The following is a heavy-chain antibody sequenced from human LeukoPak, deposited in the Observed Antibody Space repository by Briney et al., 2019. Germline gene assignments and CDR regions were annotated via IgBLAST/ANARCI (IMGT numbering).Heavy chain of an antibody. CDR3: ARQDAGSNFDY. CDR2: IIVYSGNT. D-gene: IGHD2-15*01. Sequence: ASVKVSCKASGYTFTSYGISWVRQARGQGLEWMGWIIVYSGNTNYAQKLQGRVTITTDTSTSTAYMELRSLRSEDTAVYYCARQDAGSNFDYWGQGTLVTVSS. V-gene: IGHV1-18*01. J-gene: IGHJ4*02. CDR1: GYTFTSYG.